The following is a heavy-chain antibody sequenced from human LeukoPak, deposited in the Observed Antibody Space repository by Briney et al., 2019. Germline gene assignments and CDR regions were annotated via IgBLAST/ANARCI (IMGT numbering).Heavy chain of an antibody. Sequence: ASVKVSCKASGYTFTRYDINWVRQATGQGLEWMGWMNPNSGNTGYAQKFQGRVTMTRNTSISTAYMELSSLRSEDTAVYYCARRGSQWLAQQFDPWGQGTLVTVS. J-gene: IGHJ5*02. CDR1: GYTFTRYD. D-gene: IGHD6-19*01. CDR2: MNPNSGNT. CDR3: ARRGSQWLAQQFDP. V-gene: IGHV1-8*01.